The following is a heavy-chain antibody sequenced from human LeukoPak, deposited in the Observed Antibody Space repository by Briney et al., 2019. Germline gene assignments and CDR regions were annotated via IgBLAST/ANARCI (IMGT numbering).Heavy chain of an antibody. CDR1: GGSISSYY. V-gene: IGHV3-66*01. Sequence: PSETLSLTCTVSGGSISSYYWSWVRQAPGEGLEWVSVIYSGGSTYYADSVKGRFTISRDNSKNTLYLQMNSLRAEDTAVYYCAREGYYDSSGYHDDYWGQGTLITVSS. CDR2: IYSGGST. CDR3: AREGYYDSSGYHDDY. D-gene: IGHD3-22*01. J-gene: IGHJ4*02.